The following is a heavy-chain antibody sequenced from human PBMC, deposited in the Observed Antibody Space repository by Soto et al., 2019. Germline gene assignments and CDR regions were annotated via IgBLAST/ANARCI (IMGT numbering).Heavy chain of an antibody. V-gene: IGHV3-23*01. CDR3: ARERNGDNIGAFDFDI. J-gene: IGHJ3*02. CDR2: ISGTGVRI. D-gene: IGHD4-17*01. Sequence: EVQLLESGGGVVQPGGSLSLSCAASGLPFSNYAMHCVRQAPGQGLEWVSSISGTGVRIEYADSVKGRFTIPRAKSKNTLYLQMNSLIAEDTAIYYCARERNGDNIGAFDFDICGQGTTLSVSS. CDR1: GLPFSNYA.